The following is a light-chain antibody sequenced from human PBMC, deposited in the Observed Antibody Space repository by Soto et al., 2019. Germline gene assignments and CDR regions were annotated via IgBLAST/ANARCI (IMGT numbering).Light chain of an antibody. CDR1: QDISSY. J-gene: IGKJ5*01. V-gene: IGKV1-9*01. Sequence: IQLTQSPSSLSAPLGDRVTITCRASQDISSYLAWYQQKPRKAPKLLIYAAYTLQSGVQSRFSGSGSGTDFTLTIRSLQPEDFTTYYCKQLNTYPITFGHGTRLEIK. CDR2: AAY. CDR3: KQLNTYPIT.